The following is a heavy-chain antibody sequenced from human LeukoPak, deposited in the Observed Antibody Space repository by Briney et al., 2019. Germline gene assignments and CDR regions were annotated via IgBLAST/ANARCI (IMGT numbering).Heavy chain of an antibody. J-gene: IGHJ4*02. V-gene: IGHV1-18*04. CDR1: GYSFTSYW. CDR2: ISAYNGNT. Sequence: GESLKISCKGSGYSFTSYWIGWVRQAPGQGLEWMGWISAYNGNTNYAQKLQGRVTMTTDTSTSTAYMELRSLRSDDTAVYYCARVIIVVVPAAVDYWGQGTLVTVSS. CDR3: ARVIIVVVPAAVDY. D-gene: IGHD2-2*01.